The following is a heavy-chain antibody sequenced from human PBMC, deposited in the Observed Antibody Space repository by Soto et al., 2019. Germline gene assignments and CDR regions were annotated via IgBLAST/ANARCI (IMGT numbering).Heavy chain of an antibody. CDR2: IIPIFGTA. CDR3: ARYYYDSSPDY. J-gene: IGHJ4*02. V-gene: IGHV1-69*13. Sequence: SVKVSCKDSGCTLSSYSRSWVRQAPGQGLEWMGGIIPIFGTANYAQKFQGRVTITADESTSTAYMELSSLRSEDTAVYYCARYYYDSSPDYWGQGTLVTVSS. CDR1: GCTLSSYS. D-gene: IGHD3-22*01.